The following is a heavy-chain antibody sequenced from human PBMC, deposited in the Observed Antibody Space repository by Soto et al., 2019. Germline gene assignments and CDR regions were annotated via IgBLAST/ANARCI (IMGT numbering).Heavy chain of an antibody. CDR3: ARRLDDREDEGFDV. V-gene: IGHV1-69*18. D-gene: IGHD3-16*01. CDR2: IIPLFGTT. J-gene: IGHJ3*01. Sequence: QVHLVQSGAEVRKPGSSVKVSCKTSGGTFSTYTIYWVRQAPGQGLEWMGRIIPLFGTTRYAQNFQDRVTITAEESTSTTYMELSSLRAEDTALYYCARRLDDREDEGFDVWGEGTAVTVSA. CDR1: GGTFSTYT.